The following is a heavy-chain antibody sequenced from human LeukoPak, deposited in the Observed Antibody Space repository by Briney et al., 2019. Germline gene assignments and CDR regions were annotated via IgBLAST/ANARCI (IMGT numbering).Heavy chain of an antibody. Sequence: ASVKVSCKTSGYPFTNYGLSWVRQAPGQGLEWMGWINPYNNNTNYAQKFQGRISLATDTSTNTAYMELRSLRSDDTAIYYCSRTTLKIFDYWGQGTLLTVSS. V-gene: IGHV1-18*01. CDR3: SRTTLKIFDY. CDR1: GYPFTNYG. J-gene: IGHJ4*02. CDR2: INPYNNNT. D-gene: IGHD1-1*01.